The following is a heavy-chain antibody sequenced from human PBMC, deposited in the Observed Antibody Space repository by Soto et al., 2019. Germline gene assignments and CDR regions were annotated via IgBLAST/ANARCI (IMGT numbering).Heavy chain of an antibody. D-gene: IGHD3-10*01. CDR1: GYSFTSYW. Sequence: GESLKISFKGSGYSFTSYWISWVRQMPGKGLEWMGKIDPSDSYTNYSPSFQGHVTISADKSISTAYLQWSSLRDEDPAVYYCARSMVRGVDAFDIWGQGTMVTVSS. V-gene: IGHV5-10-1*01. J-gene: IGHJ3*02. CDR3: ARSMVRGVDAFDI. CDR2: IDPSDSYT.